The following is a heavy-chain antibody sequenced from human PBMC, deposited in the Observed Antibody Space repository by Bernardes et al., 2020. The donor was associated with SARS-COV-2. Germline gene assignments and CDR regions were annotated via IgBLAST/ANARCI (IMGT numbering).Heavy chain of an antibody. CDR1: GGSVISGSYY. V-gene: IGHV4-61*01. J-gene: IGHJ4*02. Sequence: SEPLSLTCTVSGGSVISGSYYWSWLLQPPGKGLEWIGYIFYSGSTNYDSSLKSRVTISVDTSKNQFSLQLSSVTAADTAVYYCVRALHATALDYWGLGNLVIVSS. D-gene: IGHD2-15*01. CDR2: IFYSGST. CDR3: VRALHATALDY.